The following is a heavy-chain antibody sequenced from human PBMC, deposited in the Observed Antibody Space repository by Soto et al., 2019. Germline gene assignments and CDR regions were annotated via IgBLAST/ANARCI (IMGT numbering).Heavy chain of an antibody. D-gene: IGHD3-10*01. CDR2: INHSGST. CDR1: GGSFSGYY. J-gene: IGHJ4*02. V-gene: IGHV4-34*01. CDR3: ARGRGFYYGSGSSNFFDH. Sequence: SETLSLTCAVYGGSFSGYYWSWIRQPPGKGLEWIGEINHSGSTNYNPSLKSRVTISVDTSKNQFSLKLSSVTAADTAVYYCARGRGFYYGSGSSNFFDHWGPGTLVTVSS.